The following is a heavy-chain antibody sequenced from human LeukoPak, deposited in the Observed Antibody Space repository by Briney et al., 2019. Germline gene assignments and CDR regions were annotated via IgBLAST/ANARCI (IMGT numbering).Heavy chain of an antibody. CDR3: ARGKRGYSYGSGVYYGMDV. J-gene: IGHJ6*02. CDR2: IYYSGST. Sequence: PSETLSLTCTVSGGSISSYYWSWIRQPPGKGLEWIGYIYYSGSTNYNPSLKSRDTISVDTSKNQFSLKLSSVTAADTAVYYCARGKRGYSYGSGVYYGMDVWGQGTTVTVSS. CDR1: GGSISSYY. D-gene: IGHD5-18*01. V-gene: IGHV4-59*01.